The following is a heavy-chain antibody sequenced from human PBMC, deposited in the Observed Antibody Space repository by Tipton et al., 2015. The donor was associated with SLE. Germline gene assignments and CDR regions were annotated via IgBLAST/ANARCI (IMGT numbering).Heavy chain of an antibody. CDR2: IIPILGIA. V-gene: IGHV1-69*09. CDR1: GGTFSSYT. Sequence: QLVQSGAEVKKPGSSVKVSCKASGGTFSSYTISWVRQAPGQGLEWMGRIIPILGIANYAQKFQGRVTITADKSNNTVYLELTSLRSEDTAVYYCAGPYNTNLAYGLDVWGQGTTVTVSS. J-gene: IGHJ6*02. CDR3: AGPYNTNLAYGLDV. D-gene: IGHD1-14*01.